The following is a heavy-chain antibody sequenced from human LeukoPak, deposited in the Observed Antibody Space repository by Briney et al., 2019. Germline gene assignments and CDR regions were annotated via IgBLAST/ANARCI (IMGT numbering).Heavy chain of an antibody. CDR1: GGTFSSYT. CDR2: INPNSGGT. V-gene: IGHV1-2*02. J-gene: IGHJ5*02. CDR3: ARDVDSSSWYAFDP. D-gene: IGHD6-13*01. Sequence: ASVKVSCKASGGTFSSYTISWVRQAPGQGLEWMGWINPNSGGTNYAQKFQGRVTMTRDTSISTAYMELSRLRSDDTAVYYCARDVDSSSWYAFDPWGQGTLVTVSS.